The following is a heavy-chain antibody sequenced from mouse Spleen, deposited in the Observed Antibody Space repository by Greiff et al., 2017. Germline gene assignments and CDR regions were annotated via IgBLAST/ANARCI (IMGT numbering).Heavy chain of an antibody. CDR1: GYTFTSYW. CDR2: IYPGDGDT. D-gene: IGHD1-2*01. CDR3: ARGTAEYFDV. J-gene: IGHJ1*01. V-gene: IGHV1-87*01. Sequence: VQLQQSGAELARPGASVKLSCKASGYTFTSYWMQWVKQRPGQGLEWIGAIYPGDGDTRYTQKFKGKATLTADKSSSTAYMQLSSLASEDSAVYYCARGTAEYFDVWGAGTTVTVSS.